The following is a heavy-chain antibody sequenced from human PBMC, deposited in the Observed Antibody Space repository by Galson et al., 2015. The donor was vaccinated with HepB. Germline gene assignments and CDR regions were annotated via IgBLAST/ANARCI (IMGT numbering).Heavy chain of an antibody. CDR3: ARGEYSSSSTYYYYGMDV. J-gene: IGHJ6*02. V-gene: IGHV3-33*01. CDR2: IWYDGSNK. D-gene: IGHD6-6*01. Sequence: SLRLSCAASGFTFSSYGMHWVRQAPGKGLEWVAVIWYDGSNKYYADSVKGRFTISRDNSKNTLYLQMNSLRAEDTAVYYCARGEYSSSSTYYYYGMDVWGQGTTVTVSS. CDR1: GFTFSSYG.